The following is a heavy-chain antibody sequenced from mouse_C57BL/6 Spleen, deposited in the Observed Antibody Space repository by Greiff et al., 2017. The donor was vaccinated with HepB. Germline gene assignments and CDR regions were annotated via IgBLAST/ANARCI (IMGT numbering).Heavy chain of an antibody. D-gene: IGHD2-5*01. Sequence: VQLKESGAELVKPGASVKLSCTASGFNINDYYMHWVKQRTEQGLEWIGRIDPEDGETKYAPKFQGKATITADASTNTAYLQLSSLTSEDTAVYYCALYSNYVSYWYFDVWGTGTTVTVSS. CDR1: GFNINDYY. V-gene: IGHV14-2*01. J-gene: IGHJ1*03. CDR3: ALYSNYVSYWYFDV. CDR2: IDPEDGET.